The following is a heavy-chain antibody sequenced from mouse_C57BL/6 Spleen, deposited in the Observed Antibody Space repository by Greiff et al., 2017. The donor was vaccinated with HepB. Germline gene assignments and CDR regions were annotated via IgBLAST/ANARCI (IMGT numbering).Heavy chain of an antibody. J-gene: IGHJ2*01. V-gene: IGHV3-6*01. CDR3: ARYYGSSSYYFDY. CDR2: ISYDGSN. D-gene: IGHD1-1*01. Sequence: EVQLVESGPGLVKPSQSLSLTCSVTGYSITSGYYWNWIRQFPGNKLEWMGYISYDGSNNYNPSLKNRISITRDTSKNQFFLKLNSVTTEDTATYYCARYYGSSSYYFDYWGQGTTLTVSS. CDR1: GYSITSGYY.